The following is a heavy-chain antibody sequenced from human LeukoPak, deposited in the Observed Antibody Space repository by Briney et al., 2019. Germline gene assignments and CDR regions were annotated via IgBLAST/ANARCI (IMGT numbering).Heavy chain of an antibody. CDR2: INPNSGGT. J-gene: IGHJ4*02. Sequence: ASVKVSCKPSGYAFTAYYIHWVRQAPGQGLEWMGLINPNSGGTNYAQKFQGRVTMTRDTSISTAYMELSRLTSDDTAVYYCASPPVAGIHPLFDYWGQGTLVTVSS. CDR1: GYAFTAYY. D-gene: IGHD6-19*01. V-gene: IGHV1-2*02. CDR3: ASPPVAGIHPLFDY.